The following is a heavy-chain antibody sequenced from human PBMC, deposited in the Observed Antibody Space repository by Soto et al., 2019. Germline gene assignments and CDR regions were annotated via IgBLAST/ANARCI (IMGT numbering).Heavy chain of an antibody. J-gene: IGHJ5*02. CDR3: ASTTAAAYFRGPKNWFDT. D-gene: IGHD6-13*01. V-gene: IGHV1-8*01. CDR2: MNPNSGNT. Sequence: ASVKVSCKASGYTFTSYDINWVRQATGQGLEWMGWMNPNSGNTGYAQKFQGRVTMTRNTSISTAYMELSSLRSEDTAVYYCASTTAAAYFRGPKNWFDTWGQGYVVTVSX. CDR1: GYTFTSYD.